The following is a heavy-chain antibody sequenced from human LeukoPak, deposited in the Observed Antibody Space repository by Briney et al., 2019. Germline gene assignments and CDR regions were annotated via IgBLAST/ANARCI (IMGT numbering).Heavy chain of an antibody. CDR1: GGSISSYY. J-gene: IGHJ3*02. CDR2: IYTSGST. Sequence: PSETLSLTCTVSGGSISSYYWSWIRQPAGKGLEWIGRIYTSGSTNYNPSLKSRVNMSVDTSKNQFSLKLSSLTAADTVGYYWARDGSYCSGGSCFHAPDAFDIWGQGTMVTVSS. V-gene: IGHV4-4*07. D-gene: IGHD2-15*01. CDR3: ARDGSYCSGGSCFHAPDAFDI.